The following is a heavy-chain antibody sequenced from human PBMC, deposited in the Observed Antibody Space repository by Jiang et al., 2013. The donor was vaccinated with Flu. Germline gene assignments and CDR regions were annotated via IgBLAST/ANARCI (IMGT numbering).Heavy chain of an antibody. CDR2: VRFDGTDK. CDR3: ATLRGSSYDTYLADY. J-gene: IGHJ4*02. Sequence: GSLRLSCAASGFSFSYYTMFWVRQAPGKGLEWVASVRFDGTDKYYAEAVKGRFTISRDNSKNTLYLQVNSLGPDDTSVYYCATLRGSSYDTYLADYWGQGTLVTVSS. D-gene: IGHD3-16*01. V-gene: IGHV3-30*02. CDR1: GFSFSYYT.